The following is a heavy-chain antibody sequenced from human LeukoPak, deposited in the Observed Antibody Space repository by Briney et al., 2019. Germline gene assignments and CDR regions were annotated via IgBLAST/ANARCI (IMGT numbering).Heavy chain of an antibody. CDR1: GYTLTELS. CDR2: FDREDDET. D-gene: IGHD3-10*01. J-gene: IGHJ4*02. V-gene: IGHV1-24*01. Sequence: ASVKVSCKVSGYTLTELSMHWVRQAPGKGLEWMGGFDREDDETIYAQNFQDRVTMTDDTSTDTAYMEVTSLRSEDTAVYYCATMVRGVIIPYFEYWGQGTLVTVSS. CDR3: ATMVRGVIIPYFEY.